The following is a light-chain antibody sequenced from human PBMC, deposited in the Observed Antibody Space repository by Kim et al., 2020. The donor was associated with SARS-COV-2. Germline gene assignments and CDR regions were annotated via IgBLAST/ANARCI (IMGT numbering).Light chain of an antibody. CDR2: DAS. V-gene: IGKV3-11*01. CDR3: QQRSNWPIT. CDR1: QSVSSY. Sequence: SLSPGERATLSCGASQSVSSYLAWYQQKPGQAPRLLIYDASNRATGIPARFSGSGSGTDFTLTISSLEPEDFAVYYCQQRSNWPITFGQGTRLEIK. J-gene: IGKJ5*01.